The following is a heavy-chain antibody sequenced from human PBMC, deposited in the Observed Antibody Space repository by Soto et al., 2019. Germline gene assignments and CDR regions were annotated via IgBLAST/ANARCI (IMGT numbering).Heavy chain of an antibody. CDR2: ISGSGGST. D-gene: IGHD3-10*01. V-gene: IGHV3-23*01. CDR3: AKDYGSGSYYNPLLYYYGMDV. J-gene: IGHJ6*02. Sequence: EVQLLESGGGLVQPGGSLRLSCAASGFTFSSYAMSWVRQAPGKGLEWVSAISGSGGSTYYADSVKGRFTISRDNSKNTLYLQMNRLRAEDTAVYYCAKDYGSGSYYNPLLYYYGMDVWGQGTTVTVSS. CDR1: GFTFSSYA.